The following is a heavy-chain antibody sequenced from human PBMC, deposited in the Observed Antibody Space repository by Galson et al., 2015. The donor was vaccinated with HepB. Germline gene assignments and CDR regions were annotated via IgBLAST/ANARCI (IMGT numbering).Heavy chain of an antibody. CDR3: ARDRNIGITMVRGVFDY. V-gene: IGHV3-30*04. J-gene: IGHJ4*02. CDR1: GFTFSSYA. D-gene: IGHD3-10*01. Sequence: SLRLSCAASGFTFSSYAMHWVRQAPGKGLEWVAVISYDGSNKYYADSVKGRFTISRDNSKNTLYLQMNSLRAEDTAVYYCARDRNIGITMVRGVFDYWGQGTLVTVSS. CDR2: ISYDGSNK.